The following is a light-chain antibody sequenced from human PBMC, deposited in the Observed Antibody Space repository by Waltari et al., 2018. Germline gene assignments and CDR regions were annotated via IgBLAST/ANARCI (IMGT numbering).Light chain of an antibody. CDR3: SSYAGSNIL. CDR1: SSDVGGYNY. CDR2: EVS. J-gene: IGLJ1*01. V-gene: IGLV2-8*01. Sequence: QSALTQPPSASGSPGQSVTISCTGTSSDVGGYNYVPWYQQHPGKAPKLMIYEVSKRPSGVPDRFSGSKSGNTASLTVSGLQAEDEADYYCSSYAGSNILFGTGTKVTVL.